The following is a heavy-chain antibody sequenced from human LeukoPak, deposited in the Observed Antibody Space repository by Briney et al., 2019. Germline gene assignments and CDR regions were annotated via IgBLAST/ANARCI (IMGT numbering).Heavy chain of an antibody. CDR3: AKDRGYSYGLSDY. CDR2: ISSSGSTI. D-gene: IGHD5-18*01. Sequence: QPGGSLRLSCAASGFTFSSYEMNWVRQAPGKGLEWVSYISSSGSTIYYADSVKGRFTISRDNSKNTLYLQMNSLRAEDTAVYYCAKDRGYSYGLSDYWGQGTLVTVSS. CDR1: GFTFSSYE. V-gene: IGHV3-48*03. J-gene: IGHJ4*02.